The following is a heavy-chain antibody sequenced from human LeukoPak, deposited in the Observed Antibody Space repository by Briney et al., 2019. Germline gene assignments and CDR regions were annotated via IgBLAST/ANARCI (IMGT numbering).Heavy chain of an antibody. CDR2: INSDGSST. V-gene: IGHV3-74*01. CDR3: ARATGSYYSLGY. D-gene: IGHD1-26*01. CDR1: GFTFSSYW. J-gene: IGHJ4*02. Sequence: GGSLRLSCAASGFTFSSYWMHWVRQAPGKGLVWVSRINSDGSSTSYADSVKGRFTVSRDNAKNTLYLQMNSLRAGDTAVYYCARATGSYYSLGYWGQGTLVTVSS.